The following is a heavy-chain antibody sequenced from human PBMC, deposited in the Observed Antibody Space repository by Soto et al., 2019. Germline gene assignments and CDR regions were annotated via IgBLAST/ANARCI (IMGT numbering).Heavy chain of an antibody. CDR3: VRVDKQLGTTCFDH. J-gene: IGHJ4*02. D-gene: IGHD1-1*01. Sequence: GGSLRLSCAASGITVSRNYMTWVRQAPGKRLEWVSVTYSGSGTTYYADSVKGRFTISRDNSKNTLYLQMNNLIDEDTAVYYCVRVDKQLGTTCFDHWGQGILVTVSS. CDR2: TYSGSGTT. V-gene: IGHV3-66*01. CDR1: GITVSRNY.